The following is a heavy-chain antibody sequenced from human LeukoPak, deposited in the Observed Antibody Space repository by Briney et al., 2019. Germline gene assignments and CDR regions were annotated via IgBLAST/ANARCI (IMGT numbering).Heavy chain of an antibody. J-gene: IGHJ4*02. CDR1: GFTFSSYA. CDR3: ATWRSDIVVVPAAPGDY. V-gene: IGHV3-23*01. CDR2: ISGSGGST. D-gene: IGHD2-2*01. Sequence: GGSLRLSCAASGFTFSSYAMSWVRQAPGKGLEWVSAISGSGGSTYYADSVKGRFTISRDNSKNTLYLQMNSLRAEDTAVYYCATWRSDIVVVPAAPGDYWGQGTLVTVSS.